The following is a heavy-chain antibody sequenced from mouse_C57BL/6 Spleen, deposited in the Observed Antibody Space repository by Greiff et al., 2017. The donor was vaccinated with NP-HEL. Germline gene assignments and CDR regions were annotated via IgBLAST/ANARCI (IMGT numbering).Heavy chain of an antibody. CDR3: ARLLRYYYAMDY. CDR2: ISSGSSTI. V-gene: IGHV5-17*01. J-gene: IGHJ4*01. Sequence: EVQLVESGGGLVKPGGSLKLSCAASGFTFSDYGMHWVRQAPEKGLEWVAYISSGSSTIYYADTVKGRFTISIDNAKNTLFLQMTSLRSEDTAMYYCARLLRYYYAMDYWGQGTSVTVSS. D-gene: IGHD1-1*01. CDR1: GFTFSDYG.